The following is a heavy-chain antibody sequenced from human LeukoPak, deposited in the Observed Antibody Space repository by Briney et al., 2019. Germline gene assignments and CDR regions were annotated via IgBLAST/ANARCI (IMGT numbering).Heavy chain of an antibody. CDR1: GGTFSSYA. V-gene: IGHV1-69*13. CDR3: SRGYNWNWSDSSGTHY. J-gene: IGHJ4*02. CDR2: GIPIFGTE. D-gene: IGHD1-7*01. Sequence: SVKVSCKASGGTFSSYAISGVRPAPGQGLEWVGGGIPIFGTENYAQRFHGGVTITADESTCTDDVAVSSLRSEDRAGCYCSRGYNWNWSDSSGTHYWGQGTLVTVSS.